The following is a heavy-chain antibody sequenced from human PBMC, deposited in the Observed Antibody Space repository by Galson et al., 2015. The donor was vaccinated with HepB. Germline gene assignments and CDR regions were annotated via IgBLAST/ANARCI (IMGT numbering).Heavy chain of an antibody. V-gene: IGHV5-51*03. CDR3: AKLVLGTDY. D-gene: IGHD7-27*01. CDR2: IWPGDSDT. CDR1: GYSFTSYW. Sequence: QSGAEVKKPGESLKISCKGSGYSFTSYWIGWVRQMPGKGLEWMGIIWPGDSDTKYSPSFEGQVTISADKSINTVYLQWTSLKASDTAIYYCAKLVLGTDYGGQGTLVTVSS. J-gene: IGHJ4*02.